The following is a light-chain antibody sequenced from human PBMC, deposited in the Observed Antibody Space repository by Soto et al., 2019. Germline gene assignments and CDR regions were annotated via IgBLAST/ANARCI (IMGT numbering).Light chain of an antibody. CDR1: SSDIGDYNY. Sequence: QSVLSQPASVSGAPGPSITISCGGTSSDIGDYNYVSWHQQHPGKVPKVIIYDVSNRPSGVSYRFSATKSGNTASLTISGLQAEDGADYYCCSYTRSGTLIFGTGTKVTVL. J-gene: IGLJ1*01. CDR3: CSYTRSGTLI. CDR2: DVS. V-gene: IGLV2-14*01.